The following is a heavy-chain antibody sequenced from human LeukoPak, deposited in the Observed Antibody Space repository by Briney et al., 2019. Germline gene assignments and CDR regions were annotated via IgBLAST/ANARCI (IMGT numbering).Heavy chain of an antibody. Sequence: GGSLRLSCAASGFTFSSYAMHWVRQAPGKGLEWVSSISSSSSYIYYADSVKGRFTISRDNAKNSLYLQMNSLRAEDTAVYYCAREDSYYYGSGSYPFDYWGQGTLVTVSS. CDR2: ISSSSSYI. V-gene: IGHV3-21*01. CDR3: AREDSYYYGSGSYPFDY. J-gene: IGHJ4*02. CDR1: GFTFSSYA. D-gene: IGHD3-10*01.